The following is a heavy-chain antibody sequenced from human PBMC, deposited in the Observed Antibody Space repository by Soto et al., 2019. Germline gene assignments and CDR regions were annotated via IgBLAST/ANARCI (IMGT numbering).Heavy chain of an antibody. CDR2: IFNSGNA. V-gene: IGHV4-31*03. J-gene: IGHJ4*02. CDR1: DGSITSRDYY. Sequence: TSVPLWLTCSVSDGSITSRDYYWTWIRQRPGKGLEWVGHIFNSGNADYNPSLKSRATISADSSKNHFSLRLTAVTAAYTAVYYCAIGNVASMLEYWGQGTQVTVSS. CDR3: AIGNVASMLEY.